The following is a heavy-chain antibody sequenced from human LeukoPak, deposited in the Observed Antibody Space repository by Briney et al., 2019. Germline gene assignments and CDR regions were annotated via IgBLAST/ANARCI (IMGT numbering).Heavy chain of an antibody. Sequence: SETLSLTCTVSGGSISSYYWSWIRQPPGKGLEWIGYIYYSGSTNYNPSLKSRVTISVGTSKNQFSLKLSSVTAADTAVYYCARGLQGSGSFVYWGQGTLVTVSS. CDR3: ARGLQGSGSFVY. CDR1: GGSISSYY. V-gene: IGHV4-59*01. J-gene: IGHJ4*02. D-gene: IGHD3-10*01. CDR2: IYYSGST.